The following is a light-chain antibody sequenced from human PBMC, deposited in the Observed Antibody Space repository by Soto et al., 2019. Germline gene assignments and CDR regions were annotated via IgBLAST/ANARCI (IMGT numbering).Light chain of an antibody. CDR1: QSLSSSF. CDR3: QQYGNSPPT. CDR2: GAS. J-gene: IGKJ4*01. V-gene: IGKV3-20*01. Sequence: EIVLTQSPGTLSLSPGERATLSCRASQSLSSSFLAWYQHKPGQAPRLLICGASSRATGIPDRFSGSGSGTDFTLSISRLEPEDFAVYYCQQYGNSPPTFGGGTKVEIK.